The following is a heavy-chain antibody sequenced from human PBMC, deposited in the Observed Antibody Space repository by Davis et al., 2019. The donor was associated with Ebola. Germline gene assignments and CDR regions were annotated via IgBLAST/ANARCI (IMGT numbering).Heavy chain of an antibody. CDR2: IIPLFGSV. D-gene: IGHD3-22*01. V-gene: IGHV1-69*13. CDR1: GGSFSSSA. CDR3: ARDFYDSTDYPSRYFDV. Sequence: AASVKVSCKPSGGSFSSSAPNWVRQAPGQGLEWMGGIIPLFGSVTYAQKFQGRLTITAADSTGTAYMELYSLTSEDTAVCYCARDFYDSTDYPSRYFDVWGPGTLVTVSS. J-gene: IGHJ2*01.